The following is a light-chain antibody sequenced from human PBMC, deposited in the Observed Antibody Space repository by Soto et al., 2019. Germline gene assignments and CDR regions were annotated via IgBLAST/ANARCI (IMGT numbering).Light chain of an antibody. CDR3: CSFAGGSTYV. V-gene: IGLV2-23*01. J-gene: IGLJ1*01. CDR1: SSDVGSYNL. CDR2: EGG. Sequence: QSVLTQPASVSGSPVQSITLSCTGTSSDVGSYNLVSWYQQHPGKAPKLMISEGGKRPSGVSNRFSGSKSGNTASLTISGLQAEDEADYYCCSFAGGSTYVFGTGTKVTVL.